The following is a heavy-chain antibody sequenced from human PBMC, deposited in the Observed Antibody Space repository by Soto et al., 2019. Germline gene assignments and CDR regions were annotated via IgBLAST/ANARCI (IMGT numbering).Heavy chain of an antibody. Sequence: PSETLSLTCTVSRGSISSYYWSWIRQPQGTGLEWIGYISYSGNTNYNASLKRRVTISVDTSTNQFSLRVTSVTAADTAVYYCARRVVVGVAATAPADWFDPWGQGTLVTVS. CDR3: ARRVVVGVAATAPADWFDP. CDR1: RGSISSYY. J-gene: IGHJ5*02. CDR2: ISYSGNT. V-gene: IGHV4-59*01. D-gene: IGHD2-15*01.